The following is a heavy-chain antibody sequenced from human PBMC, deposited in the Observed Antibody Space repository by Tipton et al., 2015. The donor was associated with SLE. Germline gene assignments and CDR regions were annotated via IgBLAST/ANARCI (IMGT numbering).Heavy chain of an antibody. CDR2: ITNSGGIT. CDR3: AKLSMGTTSDY. CDR1: GFAFSSFA. Sequence: SLRLSCAASGFAFSSFAMNWVRQAPGKGLEWVSTITNSGGITYYADSVKGRFTISRDNSKNTLYLRWNSLRTEDTAVYYCAKLSMGTTSDYWGQGTLVTVSS. J-gene: IGHJ4*02. D-gene: IGHD2/OR15-2a*01. V-gene: IGHV3-23*01.